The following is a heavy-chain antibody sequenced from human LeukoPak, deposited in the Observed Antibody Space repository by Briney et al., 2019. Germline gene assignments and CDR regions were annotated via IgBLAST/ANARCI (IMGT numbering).Heavy chain of an antibody. CDR1: GGSISSYY. J-gene: IGHJ5*02. V-gene: IGHV4-59*01. CDR3: ARSIAARRGPNWFDP. D-gene: IGHD6-6*01. Sequence: SETLSLTCTVSGGSISSYYWSWIRQPPGKGLEWIGYIYYSGSTNYNPSLKSRVTISVDTSKNQFSLKLSSVTAADTAVYYCARSIAARRGPNWFDPWGQGTLVTVSS. CDR2: IYYSGST.